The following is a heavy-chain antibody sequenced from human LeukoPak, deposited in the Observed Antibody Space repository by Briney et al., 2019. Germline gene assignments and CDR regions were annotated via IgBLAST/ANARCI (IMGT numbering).Heavy chain of an antibody. CDR1: GGSFSGYY. Sequence: SETLSLTCGVYGGSFSGYYWSWVRQSPGKGLEWIGEINHSGSTNYNPSLKSRVTISVDTSKKQFSLTLSSVTAADTAVYYCARDARIVATIYYFDYWGQGTLVTVSS. D-gene: IGHD5-12*01. CDR2: INHSGST. V-gene: IGHV4-34*01. CDR3: ARDARIVATIYYFDY. J-gene: IGHJ4*02.